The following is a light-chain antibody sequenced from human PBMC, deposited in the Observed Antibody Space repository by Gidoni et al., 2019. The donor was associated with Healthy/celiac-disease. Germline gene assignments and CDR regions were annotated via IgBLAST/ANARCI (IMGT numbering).Light chain of an antibody. V-gene: IGLV3-16*01. CDR2: KDS. J-gene: IGLJ1*01. CDR3: LSADSSGTYYV. CDR1: ALPKKY. Sequence: SYELTQPPSVSVSLGQMARITCSGEALPKKYAYWYQQKPGQFPVLVIYKDSERPSGIPERFSGSSSGTIVTLTISGVQAEYEADYYCLSADSSGTYYVFGTGTKVTVL.